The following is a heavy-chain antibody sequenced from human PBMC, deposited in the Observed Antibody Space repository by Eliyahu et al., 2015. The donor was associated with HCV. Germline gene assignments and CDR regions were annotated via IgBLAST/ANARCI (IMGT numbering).Heavy chain of an antibody. CDR1: GLTFSXYG. Sequence: QVQLVESGGGVVQPGRSLRLXCAXSGLTFSXYGMHWVRQAPGKGLEWVAVIWYDGGNKYYGDSVKGRFTISMDNSKNMLFLQMNSLRGEDTAVYYCASRLENGLDVWGQGTTVTVSS. D-gene: IGHD1-1*01. V-gene: IGHV3-33*01. CDR3: ASRLENGLDV. CDR2: IWYDGGNK. J-gene: IGHJ6*02.